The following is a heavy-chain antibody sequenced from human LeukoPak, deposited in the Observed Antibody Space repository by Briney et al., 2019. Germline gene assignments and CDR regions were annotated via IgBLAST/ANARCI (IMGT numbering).Heavy chain of an antibody. CDR1: GFTFSSYA. Sequence: GGSLRLSCAASGFTFSSYAMSWVRQAPGKGLEWVSAISGSGGSTYYADSVKGRFTISRDNSKNTLYLQTNSLRAEDTAVYYCAKVGVRGYSTPPRNGFDYWGQGTLVTVSS. CDR3: AKVGVRGYSTPPRNGFDY. V-gene: IGHV3-23*01. J-gene: IGHJ4*02. D-gene: IGHD5-18*01. CDR2: ISGSGGST.